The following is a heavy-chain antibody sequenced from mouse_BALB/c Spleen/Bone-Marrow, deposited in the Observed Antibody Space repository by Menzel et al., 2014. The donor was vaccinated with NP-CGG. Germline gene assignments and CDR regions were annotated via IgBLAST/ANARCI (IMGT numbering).Heavy chain of an antibody. CDR2: INPTSGYT. J-gene: IGHJ3*01. CDR1: GYTFTSYW. CDR3: TTGGNDWFAY. D-gene: IGHD2-1*01. Sequence: VQLQQSGPELAKPGASVKMSCRASGYTFTSYWMNWVKQRPVQGLEWIGYINPTSGYTEYNQKFKYKATLTTDKSSSTAYMQLSSLTSEDSAVYYCTTGGNDWFAYWGQGTLVTVSA. V-gene: IGHV1-7*01.